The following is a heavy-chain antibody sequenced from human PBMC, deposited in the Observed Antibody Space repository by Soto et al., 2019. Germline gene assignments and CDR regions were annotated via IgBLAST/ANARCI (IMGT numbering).Heavy chain of an antibody. V-gene: IGHV3-48*03. Sequence: HPGGSLRLSYAASGFTLSSYEMNWVRQAPGKGLEWVSYINSSGSTIYFADSVKGRFTIFRDNAKNSLYLQMNSLRAEVTAVYYCARDGLDRDSGWAYYYYRMDVWGQGTTVTVSS. CDR3: ARDGLDRDSGWAYYYYRMDV. CDR2: INSSGSTI. J-gene: IGHJ6*02. D-gene: IGHD6-19*01. CDR1: GFTLSSYE.